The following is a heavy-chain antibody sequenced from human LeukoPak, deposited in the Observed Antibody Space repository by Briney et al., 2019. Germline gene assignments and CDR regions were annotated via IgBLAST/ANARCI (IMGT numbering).Heavy chain of an antibody. J-gene: IGHJ4*02. CDR2: ISRSGGST. V-gene: IGHV3-23*01. D-gene: IGHD4-17*01. CDR3: VKGGASDGDYEFDY. CDR1: GFTFSSYA. Sequence: PGGSLILSCAASGFTFSSYAMSWVRQAPGKGLEWVSAISRSGGSTYYADSVRGRFSISRDNSKNTLYLQMNSLRTEDTAVYYCVKGGASDGDYEFDYWGQGTLVTVSS.